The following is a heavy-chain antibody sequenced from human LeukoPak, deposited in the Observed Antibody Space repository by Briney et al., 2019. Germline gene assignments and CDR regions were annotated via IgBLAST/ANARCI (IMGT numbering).Heavy chain of an antibody. Sequence: PGGSLRLSCAASGFTFSSYAMHWVRQAPGKGLEWVAVISYDGSNKCYADSVKGRFTISRDNSKNTLYLQMNSLRAEDTAVYYCAREVVSGWDYFDYWGQGTLVTVSS. CDR3: AREVVSGWDYFDY. CDR2: ISYDGSNK. J-gene: IGHJ4*02. D-gene: IGHD6-19*01. CDR1: GFTFSSYA. V-gene: IGHV3-30-3*01.